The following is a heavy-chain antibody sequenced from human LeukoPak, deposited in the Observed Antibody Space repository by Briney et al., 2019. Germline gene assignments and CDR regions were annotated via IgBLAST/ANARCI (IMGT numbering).Heavy chain of an antibody. J-gene: IGHJ4*02. CDR1: GGSFSGYY. CDR3: ARAYYGDPFDY. V-gene: IGHV4-34*01. D-gene: IGHD4-17*01. CDR2: INHSGST. Sequence: PSETLSLTCAVYGGSFSGYYWSWIRQPPGKGLEWIGEINHSGSTNYNPSLKSRVTISVDTSKNQFSLKLSSVTAADTAVYYCARAYYGDPFDYWGQGTLVTVSS.